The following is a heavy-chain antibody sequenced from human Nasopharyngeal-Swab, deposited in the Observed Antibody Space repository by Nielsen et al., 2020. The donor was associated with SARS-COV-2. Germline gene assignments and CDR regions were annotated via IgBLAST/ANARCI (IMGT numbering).Heavy chain of an antibody. D-gene: IGHD6-13*01. V-gene: IGHV3-23*01. CDR3: AKDLRSSSRGGMDV. Sequence: GGALRLSWAASGFTFSSYAMSWVRQAPGKGLEWVSAISGSGGSTYYADSVKGRFTISRDNSKNTLYLQMNSLRAEDTAVYYCAKDLRSSSRGGMDVWGQGTTVTVSS. CDR2: ISGSGGST. CDR1: GFTFSSYA. J-gene: IGHJ6*02.